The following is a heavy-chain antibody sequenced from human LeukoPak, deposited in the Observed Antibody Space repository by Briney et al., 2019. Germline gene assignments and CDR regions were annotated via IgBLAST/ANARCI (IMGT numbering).Heavy chain of an antibody. CDR3: AREGSHPYDY. J-gene: IGHJ4*02. D-gene: IGHD1-26*01. CDR1: GYTFINYG. Sequence: ASVKVSCKASGYTFINYGINWVRQARGQGLEWMGWINPNSGGTNYAQKFQGRVTMTRDTSISTAYMELSRLRSDDTAVYYCAREGSHPYDYWGQGTLVTVSS. V-gene: IGHV1-2*02. CDR2: INPNSGGT.